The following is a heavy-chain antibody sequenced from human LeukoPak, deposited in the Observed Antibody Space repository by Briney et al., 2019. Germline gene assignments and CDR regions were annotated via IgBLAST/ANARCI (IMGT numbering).Heavy chain of an antibody. CDR1: GFTFSNAW. Sequence: PGGSLRLSCAASGFTFSNAWMSWVRQAPGKGLEWVGRIKSKTDGGTTDYAAPVKGRFTISRDDSKNTLYLQMNSLKTEDTAVYYCTTDLYSSSWYEVGWGQGTLVTVSS. CDR2: IKSKTDGGTT. J-gene: IGHJ4*02. D-gene: IGHD6-13*01. CDR3: TTDLYSSSWYEVG. V-gene: IGHV3-15*01.